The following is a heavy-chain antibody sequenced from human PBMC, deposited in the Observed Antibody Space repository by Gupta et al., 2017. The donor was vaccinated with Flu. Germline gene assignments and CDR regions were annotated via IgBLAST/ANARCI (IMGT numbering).Heavy chain of an antibody. V-gene: IGHV3-11*01. Sequence: QMQLVESGGGLVKPGVSLRLSCAPSGFPFSHYYMSWIRQAPGKGLEWVSYIRSSGSTIYYAASVKGRFTISRENAKNSLYLQMNSLRAEDTAVYYCARDSELNWGQGTLVTVSS. CDR2: IRSSGSTI. D-gene: IGHD1-26*01. CDR3: ARDSELN. CDR1: GFPFSHYY. J-gene: IGHJ4*02.